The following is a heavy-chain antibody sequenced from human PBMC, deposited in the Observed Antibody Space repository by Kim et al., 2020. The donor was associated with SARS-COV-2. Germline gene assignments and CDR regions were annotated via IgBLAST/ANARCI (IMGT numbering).Heavy chain of an antibody. V-gene: IGHV3-11*01. CDR1: GFTFNDYY. CDR2: ISSSGNSM. D-gene: IGHD6-13*01. Sequence: GGSLRLSCAASGFTFNDYYMSWIRQAPGKGLEWVSYISSSGNSMYYTDSVKGRFTISRDNPKNSLYLQMNSLRAEDTAVYYCAGVQRGSWYFDYWGQGTLVTVSS. CDR3: AGVQRGSWYFDY. J-gene: IGHJ4*02.